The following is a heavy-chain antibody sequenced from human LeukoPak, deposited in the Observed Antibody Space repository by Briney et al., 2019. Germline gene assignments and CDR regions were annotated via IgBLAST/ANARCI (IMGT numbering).Heavy chain of an antibody. V-gene: IGHV1-46*01. D-gene: IGHD3-10*01. CDR1: GYTFTSYY. Sequence: GASVKVSCKASGYTFTSYYMHWVRQAPGQGLEWMGIINPSGGSTSYAQKFQGRVTMTRDTSTSTVHMGLSSLRSEDTAVYYCASSVRGVSPRDDPWGQGTLVTVSS. CDR2: INPSGGST. CDR3: ASSVRGVSPRDDP. J-gene: IGHJ5*02.